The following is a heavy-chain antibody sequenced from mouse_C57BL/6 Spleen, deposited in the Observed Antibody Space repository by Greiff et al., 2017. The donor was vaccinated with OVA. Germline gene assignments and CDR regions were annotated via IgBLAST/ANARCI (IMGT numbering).Heavy chain of an antibody. J-gene: IGHJ3*01. CDR3: ARGVTGTWFAY. CDR2: ISYDGSN. V-gene: IGHV3-6*01. CDR1: GYSITSGYY. D-gene: IGHD4-1*01. Sequence: ESGPGLVKPSQSLSLTCSVTGYSITSGYYWNWIRQFPGNKLEWMGYISYDGSNNYNPSLKNRISITRVTSKNQFFLKLNSVTTEDTATYYCARGVTGTWFAYWGQGTLVTVSA.